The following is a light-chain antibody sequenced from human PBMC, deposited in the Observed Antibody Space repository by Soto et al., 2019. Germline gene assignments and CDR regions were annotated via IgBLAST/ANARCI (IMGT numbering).Light chain of an antibody. CDR2: GAS. CDR3: QQRSNWPRT. J-gene: IGKJ1*01. CDR1: QSISNY. V-gene: IGKV3-11*01. Sequence: EIVLTQSPATLSLSPGERATLSCMASQSISNYLVWYQHKPGQAPRLLIYGASNRAADIPARFSGSGSGTDFTLTISNLEPEDFAVYYCQQRSNWPRTFGQGTKVDIK.